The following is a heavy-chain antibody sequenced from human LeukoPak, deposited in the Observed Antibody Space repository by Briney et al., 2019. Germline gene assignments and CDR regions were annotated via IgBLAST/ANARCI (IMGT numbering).Heavy chain of an antibody. V-gene: IGHV3-23*01. CDR3: AKDRDDILTGYLKN. CDR2: ISGSGGST. D-gene: IGHD3-9*01. Sequence: GGSLRLSCAASGFTFSSYAMSWVRQAPGKGLEWVSAISGSGGSTYYADSVKGQFTISRDNSKNTLYLQMNSLRAEDTAVYYCAKDRDDILTGYLKNWGQGTLVTVSS. J-gene: IGHJ4*02. CDR1: GFTFSSYA.